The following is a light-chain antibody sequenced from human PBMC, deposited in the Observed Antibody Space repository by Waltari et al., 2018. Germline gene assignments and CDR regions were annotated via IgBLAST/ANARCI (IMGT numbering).Light chain of an antibody. CDR3: QQTFSAFRT. Sequence: DIQMTQSPSSLSAFLGDGVTITCRASQTICHYLNWFQQRPGKAPKLLIYATSDLQSGVPSRFSGSGSGTDFTLTISSLQPEDSATYYCQQTFSAFRTFGGGTKVEIK. J-gene: IGKJ4*01. V-gene: IGKV1-39*01. CDR2: ATS. CDR1: QTICHY.